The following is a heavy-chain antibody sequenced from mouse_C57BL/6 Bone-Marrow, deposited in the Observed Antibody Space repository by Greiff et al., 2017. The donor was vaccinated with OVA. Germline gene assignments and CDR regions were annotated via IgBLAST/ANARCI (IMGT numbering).Heavy chain of an antibody. Sequence: DVHLAESGPGLVKPSQSLSLTCSVTGYSITNGYYWNWIRQFPGNHLEWMGHISYDGSNNYNPSLKNRISITRDTSKNRFFLKLNSWTTEDTATCYCARIYYDYDGFAYWGQGTLVTVSA. D-gene: IGHD2-4*01. CDR3: ARIYYDYDGFAY. V-gene: IGHV3-6*01. J-gene: IGHJ3*01. CDR1: GYSITNGYY. CDR2: ISYDGSN.